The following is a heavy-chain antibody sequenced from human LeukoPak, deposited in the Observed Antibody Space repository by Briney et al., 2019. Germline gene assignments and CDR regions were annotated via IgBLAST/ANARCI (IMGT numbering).Heavy chain of an antibody. V-gene: IGHV1-24*01. CDR3: ATDRFSSLPIY. CDR1: GYTFTSYY. J-gene: IGHJ4*02. D-gene: IGHD6-13*01. Sequence: ASVKVSCKASGYTFTSYYMHWVRQAPGKGLEWMGGFDPEDGETIYAQKFQGRVTMTEDTSTDTAYMELSSLRSEDTAVYYCATDRFSSLPIYWGQGTLVTVSS. CDR2: FDPEDGET.